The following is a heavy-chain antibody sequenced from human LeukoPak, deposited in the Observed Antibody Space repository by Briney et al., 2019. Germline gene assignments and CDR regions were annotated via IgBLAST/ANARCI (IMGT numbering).Heavy chain of an antibody. CDR1: GSSFTSYW. Sequence: GESLQISCQGSGSSFTSYWIGWVRQLPGKGLEWMGIIYPGGSDTRYSPSSQGQVTISADKSISTACLQWSSLKASDTAMYYCARIQGWFDPWGQGTLVTVSS. J-gene: IGHJ5*02. D-gene: IGHD1-1*01. V-gene: IGHV5-51*01. CDR3: ARIQGWFDP. CDR2: IYPGGSDT.